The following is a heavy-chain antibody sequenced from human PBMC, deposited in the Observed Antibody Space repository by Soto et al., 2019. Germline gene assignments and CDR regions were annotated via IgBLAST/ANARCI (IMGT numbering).Heavy chain of an antibody. Sequence: PGGSLRLSCAASGFTFSTYSMNWVRQAPGKVLEWVSYISSRSISIYYADSVKGRFSVSRDNAKNSLYLQMNSLRDEDTAVYYCATDRVDTTTSTFDYWGQGTLVTVSS. D-gene: IGHD1-1*01. J-gene: IGHJ4*02. CDR3: ATDRVDTTTSTFDY. V-gene: IGHV3-48*02. CDR2: ISSRSISI. CDR1: GFTFSTYS.